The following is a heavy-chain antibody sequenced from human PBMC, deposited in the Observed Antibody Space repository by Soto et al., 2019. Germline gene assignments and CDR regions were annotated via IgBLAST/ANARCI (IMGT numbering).Heavy chain of an antibody. Sequence: QVQLVQSGAEVKKPGSSVKLSCKASGGTFSSYTISWVRQAPGQGLEWMGRIIPIHGIANYAQKLQGRVTITADKSTSTAYMELSSLRSEDTAVFYCAREGSGLNYLGQGTLVTVSS. D-gene: IGHD6-19*01. CDR3: AREGSGLNY. CDR1: GGTFSSYT. CDR2: IIPIHGIA. J-gene: IGHJ4*02. V-gene: IGHV1-69*08.